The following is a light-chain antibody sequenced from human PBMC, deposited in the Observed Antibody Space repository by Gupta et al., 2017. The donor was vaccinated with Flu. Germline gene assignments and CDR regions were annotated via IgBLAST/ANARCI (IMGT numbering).Light chain of an antibody. Sequence: QSALTQPASVSGSPGQSITISCTGTSGDVGSYRLVSWYQQHPGRAPKVMIYEGNKRPSGVSNRFSGSKSGNTASLTISGLQAEDEADYYCCSYAGSNTYVFGTGTKVTVL. V-gene: IGLV2-23*01. CDR3: CSYAGSNTYV. CDR1: SGDVGSYRL. CDR2: EGN. J-gene: IGLJ1*01.